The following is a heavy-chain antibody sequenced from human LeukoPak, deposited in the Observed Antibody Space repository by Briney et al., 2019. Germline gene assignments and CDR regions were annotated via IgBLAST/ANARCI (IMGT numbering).Heavy chain of an antibody. CDR2: INPSGGST. Sequence: ASVKVSCKASGYTYTSYNINWVRQAPGQGLEWMGIINPSGGSTSYAQKFQGRVTMTRDTSTSTVYMELSSLSSEDTAVYYCARGGRERYSSGWTDAFDIWGQGTMVTVSS. CDR3: ARGGRERYSSGWTDAFDI. V-gene: IGHV1-46*01. CDR1: GYTYTSYN. J-gene: IGHJ3*02. D-gene: IGHD6-19*01.